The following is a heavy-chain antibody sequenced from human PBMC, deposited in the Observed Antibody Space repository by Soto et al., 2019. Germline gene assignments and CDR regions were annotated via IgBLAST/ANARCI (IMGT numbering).Heavy chain of an antibody. Sequence: ASVKVSCKASGYTFTSYAMHWVRQAPGQRLEWMGWINAGNGNTKYSQKFQGRVTITRDTSASTAYMELSSLRSEDTAVYYCARSPPPVSMFDPWGQGTLVTVSS. CDR3: ARSPPPVSMFDP. CDR2: INAGNGNT. V-gene: IGHV1-3*01. J-gene: IGHJ5*02. CDR1: GYTFTSYA.